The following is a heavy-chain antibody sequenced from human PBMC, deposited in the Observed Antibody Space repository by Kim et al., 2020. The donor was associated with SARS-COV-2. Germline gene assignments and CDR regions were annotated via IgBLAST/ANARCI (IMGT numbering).Heavy chain of an antibody. CDR2: INWNGGST. J-gene: IGHJ3*02. CDR1: GFTFDDYG. D-gene: IGHD3-9*01. Sequence: GGSLRLSCAASGFTFDDYGMSWVRQAPGKGLEWVSGINWNGGSTGYADSVKGRFTISRDNAKNSLYLQMNSLRAEDTALYYCARDDTGYYKFAFDIWGQGTMVTVSS. V-gene: IGHV3-20*04. CDR3: ARDDTGYYKFAFDI.